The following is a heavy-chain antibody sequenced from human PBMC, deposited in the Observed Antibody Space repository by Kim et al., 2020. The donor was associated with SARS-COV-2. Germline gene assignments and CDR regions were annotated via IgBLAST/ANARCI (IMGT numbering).Heavy chain of an antibody. D-gene: IGHD3-10*01. Sequence: SETLSLTCTVSGGSISSYYWSWIRQPPGEGLEWIGYVYSSGSTNYNPSLKRRVTISVDTSKNQFSLKLSSVTAADTAVYYCASHPRYYYGSGNYHRRGY. CDR2: VYSSGST. J-gene: IGHJ2*01. CDR1: GGSISSYY. V-gene: IGHV4-59*08. CDR3: ASHPRYYYGSGNYHRRGY.